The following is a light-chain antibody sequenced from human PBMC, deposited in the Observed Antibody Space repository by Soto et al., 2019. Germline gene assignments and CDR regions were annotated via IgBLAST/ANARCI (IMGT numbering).Light chain of an antibody. V-gene: IGKV3-15*01. CDR1: QSLSSN. J-gene: IGKJ1*01. CDR3: QQYNNWPRT. CDR2: GAS. Sequence: EIVMTQSPATLSLSPGERANLSCRASQSLSSNLVWYQQKLGQAPRLLIYGASTRATGIPARFSGSGSGTEFTLTISSLQSEDFAVYYCQQYNNWPRTFGQGTKVEIK.